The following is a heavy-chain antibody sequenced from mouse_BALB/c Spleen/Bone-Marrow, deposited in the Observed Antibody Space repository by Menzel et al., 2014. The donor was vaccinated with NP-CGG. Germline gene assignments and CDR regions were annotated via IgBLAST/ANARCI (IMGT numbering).Heavy chain of an antibody. Sequence: EVQLVESGGGLVQPGGSLKLSCAASGFTFSSYGMSWVRQTPDKRLELVATINSNGGSTYYPDSVKGRFTISRDNAKNALNLQMSSLKSEDTAMYYCARDMITTRGFAYWGQGTLVTVSA. D-gene: IGHD2-4*01. CDR1: GFTFSSYG. CDR3: ARDMITTRGFAY. J-gene: IGHJ3*01. CDR2: INSNGGST. V-gene: IGHV5-6-3*01.